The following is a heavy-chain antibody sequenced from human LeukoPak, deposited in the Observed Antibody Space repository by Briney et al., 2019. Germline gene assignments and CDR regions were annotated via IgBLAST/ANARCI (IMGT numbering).Heavy chain of an antibody. CDR3: ARDPPITMIEDYYYGMDV. D-gene: IGHD3-22*01. CDR2: INSDGSST. J-gene: IGHJ6*02. V-gene: IGHV3-74*01. Sequence: GGSLRLSCAASGFTFSSYWMHWVRQAPGKGLVWVSRINSDGSSTSYADSVKGRFTISRDNAKNTLYLQMNSLRAEDTAVYYCARDPPITMIEDYYYGMDVWGQGTTVTVS. CDR1: GFTFSSYW.